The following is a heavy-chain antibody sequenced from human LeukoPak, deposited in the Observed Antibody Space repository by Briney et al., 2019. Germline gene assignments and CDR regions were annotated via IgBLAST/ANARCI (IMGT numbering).Heavy chain of an antibody. V-gene: IGHV4-4*02. CDR2: IQHSGST. CDR1: GGSLSSRNW. D-gene: IGHD3-10*01. Sequence: SETLSLTRAVSGGSLSSRNWWSWVRQAPGKGLEWIGEIQHSGSTHYNQSPKRRGTISVDTFKNTLSLSQYSVTAADTAVYFCATDYYGSGSFSFDLWGEGTLVSVS. J-gene: IGHJ4*02. CDR3: ATDYYGSGSFSFDL.